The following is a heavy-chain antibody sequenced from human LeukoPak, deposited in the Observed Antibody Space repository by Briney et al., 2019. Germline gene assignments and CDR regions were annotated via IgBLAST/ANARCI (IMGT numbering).Heavy chain of an antibody. CDR2: IYYTGST. D-gene: IGHD1-26*01. V-gene: IGHV4-39*01. Sequence: SGTLSLTCRVSGASISGGTYYWGWIRPPPGKGLEWIGSIYYTGSTYDNPSLKSRVTISVDTSKNQFSLKLSSVTAGDTAVYYCARRGGSGRAFDYWGQGTLVTVSS. CDR1: GASISGGTYY. CDR3: ARRGGSGRAFDY. J-gene: IGHJ4*02.